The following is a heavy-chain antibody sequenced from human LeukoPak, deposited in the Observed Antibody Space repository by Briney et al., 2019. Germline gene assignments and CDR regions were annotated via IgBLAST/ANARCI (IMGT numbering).Heavy chain of an antibody. V-gene: IGHV3-7*01. CDR3: ARDLAAVVNWFDP. J-gene: IGHJ5*02. D-gene: IGHD6-13*01. CDR2: IKQDGSEK. Sequence: GGSLRLSCAASGFTFSSYWMSWVRQAPGKGLEWVANIKQDGSEKYYVDSVKGRFTISRDNAKNSLYLQMSSLRAEDTAVYYCARDLAAVVNWFDPWGQGTLVTVSS. CDR1: GFTFSSYW.